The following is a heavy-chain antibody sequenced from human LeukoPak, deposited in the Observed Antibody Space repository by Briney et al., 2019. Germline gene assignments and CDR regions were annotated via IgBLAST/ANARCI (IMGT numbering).Heavy chain of an antibody. D-gene: IGHD3-10*01. CDR3: ARLGGSLLWFGEYNDY. J-gene: IGHJ4*02. Sequence: SETLSLTCTVSGGSISSSSYSWGWIRQPPGKGLEWIGSIYYSGSTYYNPSLKSRVTISVDTSKNQFSLRLSSVTAADTAVYYCARLGGSLLWFGEYNDYWGQGTLVTVSS. CDR2: IYYSGST. CDR1: GGSISSSSYS. V-gene: IGHV4-39*01.